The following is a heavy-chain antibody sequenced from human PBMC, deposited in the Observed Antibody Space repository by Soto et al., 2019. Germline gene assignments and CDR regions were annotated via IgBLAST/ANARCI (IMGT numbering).Heavy chain of an antibody. V-gene: IGHV3-30*09. D-gene: IGHD2-15*01. CDR1: AFTFRSYD. J-gene: IGHJ4*02. CDR3: ARYSNGGACYSGSLDY. Sequence: QVQMVESGGGVVQPGRSLRLSCAASAFTFRSYDMHWVRQAPGKGLEWLTFISYDGSNEYYADSVKGRFAISRDNSKNTLYLQMNSLRPEDTAVYYCARYSNGGACYSGSLDYWGQGTLVTVSS. CDR2: ISYDGSNE.